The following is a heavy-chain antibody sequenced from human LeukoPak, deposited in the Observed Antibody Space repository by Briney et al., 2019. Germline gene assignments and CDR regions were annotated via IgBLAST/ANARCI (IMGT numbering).Heavy chain of an antibody. D-gene: IGHD3-10*01. CDR2: IVVGSGNT. V-gene: IGHV1-58*01. CDR1: GFTFTSSA. CDR3: AADLATTLLWFGELGNWFDP. Sequence: SVTVSCKASGFTFTSSAVQWVRQARGQRLEWIGWIVVGSGNTNYAQKFQERVTITRDMSTSTAYMELSSLRSEDTAVYYCAADLATTLLWFGELGNWFDPWGQGTLVTVSS. J-gene: IGHJ5*02.